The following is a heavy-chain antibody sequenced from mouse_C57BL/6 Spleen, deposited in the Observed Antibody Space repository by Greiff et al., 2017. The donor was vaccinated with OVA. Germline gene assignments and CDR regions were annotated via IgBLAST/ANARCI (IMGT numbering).Heavy chain of an antibody. Sequence: EVKLVESGGGLVQPKGSLKLSCAASGFSFNTYAMNWVRQAPGKGLEWVARIRSKSNNYATYYADSVKDRFTISRDDSESMLYLQMNNLKTEDTAMYYCVAGGLYSFFDYWGQGTTLTVSS. V-gene: IGHV10-1*01. CDR1: GFSFNTYA. CDR2: IRSKSNNYAT. CDR3: VAGGLYSFFDY. D-gene: IGHD1-1*01. J-gene: IGHJ2*01.